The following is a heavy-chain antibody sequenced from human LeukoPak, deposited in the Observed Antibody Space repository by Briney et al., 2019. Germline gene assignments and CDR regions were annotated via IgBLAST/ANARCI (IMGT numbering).Heavy chain of an antibody. D-gene: IGHD3-16*02. CDR2: IKSKNDGGTT. Sequence: GGSLRLSCVASGFTFSNAWMSWVRQAPGKGLEWVGRIKSKNDGGTTDFAASVKGRFTISRDDSTNTLYLQMNSLKTEDTAVYYCTAHLYYGYVWGSYRLWGQGTMVTVSS. CDR3: TAHLYYGYVWGSYRL. J-gene: IGHJ3*01. V-gene: IGHV3-15*01. CDR1: GFTFSNAW.